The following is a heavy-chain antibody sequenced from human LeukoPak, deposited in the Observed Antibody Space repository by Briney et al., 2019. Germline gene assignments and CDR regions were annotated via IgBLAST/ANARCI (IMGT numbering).Heavy chain of an antibody. Sequence: ASVKVSCKASGYTFTDYYIHWVRQAPGQGLEWMGWINPNSGGTNYAQKFQGRVTMTRDTSISTAYMELSRLRSDDTAVYYCARDPFRTDGYRDYWGQGTLVTVSS. V-gene: IGHV1-2*02. CDR3: ARDPFRTDGYRDY. CDR2: INPNSGGT. CDR1: GYTFTDYY. D-gene: IGHD5-24*01. J-gene: IGHJ4*02.